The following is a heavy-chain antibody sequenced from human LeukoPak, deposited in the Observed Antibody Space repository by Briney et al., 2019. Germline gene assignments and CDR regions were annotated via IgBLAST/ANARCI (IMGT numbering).Heavy chain of an antibody. V-gene: IGHV1-2*02. D-gene: IGHD6-13*01. CDR2: INSNSGGT. Sequence: ASVKVSCKASGYTFTDYYMHWVRQAPGQGLEWMGWINSNSGGTKYAQKFQGRVTMTRDTSISTVYMELSGLRSDDTAVCFCARVETVAAGRVGRFDPWGQGSLVTVSS. J-gene: IGHJ5*02. CDR3: ARVETVAAGRVGRFDP. CDR1: GYTFTDYY.